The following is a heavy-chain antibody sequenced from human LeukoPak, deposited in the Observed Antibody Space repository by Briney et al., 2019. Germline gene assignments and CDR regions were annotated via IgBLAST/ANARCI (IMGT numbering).Heavy chain of an antibody. CDR2: IVVGSGNT. Sequence: SVKVSCKASGFTFTSSAVQWVRQARGQRLEWIGWIVVGSGNTNYAQKFQERVTITRDMSTSTVYMELSSLRSEDTAVYYCAAGGRPTVVTFRKGAVDLWGQGTMVTVSS. V-gene: IGHV1-58*01. D-gene: IGHD4-23*01. J-gene: IGHJ3*01. CDR1: GFTFTSSA. CDR3: AAGGRPTVVTFRKGAVDL.